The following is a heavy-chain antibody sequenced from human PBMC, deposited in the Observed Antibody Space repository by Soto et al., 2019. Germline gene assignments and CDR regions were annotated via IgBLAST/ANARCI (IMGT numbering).Heavy chain of an antibody. CDR1: GGSISSSSYY. CDR3: ARSDYFDSSVYLDY. CDR2: IYYSGTT. D-gene: IGHD3-22*01. V-gene: IGHV4-39*01. J-gene: IGHJ4*02. Sequence: PSETLSLTCTVSGGSISSSSYYWGWIRQPPGKGLEWIGSIYYSGTTYYNPSLKSRVTISVDTSKNQFSLRLSSVTAADTAVYYCARSDYFDSSVYLDYWGQGTLVTVSS.